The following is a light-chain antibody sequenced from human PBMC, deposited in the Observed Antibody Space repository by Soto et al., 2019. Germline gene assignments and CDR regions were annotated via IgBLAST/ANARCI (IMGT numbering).Light chain of an antibody. Sequence: PGERVTLSCRASQSVSSSYLTWYQQKPGQAPRVLIYGASTRATGIPARFSGSGSGTDFTLTISSLQPEDFAVYYCQQDYNLRTFGQGTKVDIK. CDR2: GAS. CDR1: QSVSSSY. J-gene: IGKJ1*01. V-gene: IGKV3D-7*01. CDR3: QQDYNLRT.